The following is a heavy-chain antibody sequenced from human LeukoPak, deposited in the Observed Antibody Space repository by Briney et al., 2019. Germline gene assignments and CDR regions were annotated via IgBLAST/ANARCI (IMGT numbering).Heavy chain of an antibody. V-gene: IGHV4-59*01. CDR1: GGSISSYY. D-gene: IGHD6-13*01. CDR3: GGGEQLARGIGYYHMDF. J-gene: IGHJ6*03. CDR2: IYYSGST. Sequence: SETLSLTCTVSGGSISSYYRSWIRQPPGKGLEWIGYIYYSGSTNYNPSLKSRVTISVDTSKNQFSLKLSSVTAADTAVYYCGGGEQLARGIGYYHMDFGGKGTPV.